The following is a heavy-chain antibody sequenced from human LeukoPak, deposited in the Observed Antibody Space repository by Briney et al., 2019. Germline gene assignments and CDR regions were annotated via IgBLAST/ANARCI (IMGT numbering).Heavy chain of an antibody. D-gene: IGHD6-13*01. J-gene: IGHJ4*02. Sequence: ASVKVSCKAFGYTFTGYYMHWVRQAPGQGLEWMGWINPNSGGTNYAQKFQGRVTMTRDTSISTAYMELSRLRSDDTAVYYCASPTSSSWYTGGREDYWGQGTLVTVSS. V-gene: IGHV1-2*02. CDR1: GYTFTGYY. CDR2: INPNSGGT. CDR3: ASPTSSSWYTGGREDY.